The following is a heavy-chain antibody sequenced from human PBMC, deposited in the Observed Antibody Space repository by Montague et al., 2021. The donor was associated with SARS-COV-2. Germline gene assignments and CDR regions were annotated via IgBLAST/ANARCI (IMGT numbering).Heavy chain of an antibody. CDR1: GASVRTYY. Sequence: SETLSLTCTVSGASVRTYYWSWIRQSAGKELEWMGRLYTSGSTYXNPSFKSRVTMSLDTSKNLFSLNLSSMTAADTAVYYCARDGADYSFAYYHEMDVWGQGIAVTVSS. D-gene: IGHD5-12*01. CDR3: ARDGADYSFAYYHEMDV. J-gene: IGHJ6*02. V-gene: IGHV4-4*07. CDR2: LYTSGST.